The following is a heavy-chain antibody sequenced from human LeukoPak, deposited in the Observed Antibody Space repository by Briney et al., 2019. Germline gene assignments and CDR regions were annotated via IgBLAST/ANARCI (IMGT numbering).Heavy chain of an antibody. J-gene: IGHJ4*02. Sequence: RWASVKVSCKASGYTFNSFFIHWVRRAPGQGLEWMGWINPNSGGVNYAQTFQGRVALTRDTSATTVYMELTSLTSDDTAVYYCARGGVYSSSSADYWGLGTLVTVSS. CDR3: ARGGVYSSSSADY. CDR1: GYTFNSFF. D-gene: IGHD6-6*01. CDR2: INPNSGGV. V-gene: IGHV1-2*02.